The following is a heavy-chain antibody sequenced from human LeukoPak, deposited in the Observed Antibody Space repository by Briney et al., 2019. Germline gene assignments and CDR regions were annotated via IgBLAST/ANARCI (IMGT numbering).Heavy chain of an antibody. V-gene: IGHV3-23*01. CDR3: AKDRTVRFGELEDNRWFDP. J-gene: IGHJ5*02. D-gene: IGHD3-10*01. CDR2: ISGSGGST. CDR1: GFTFSSYA. Sequence: GGSLRLSCAASGFTFSSYAMSWVRQAPGQGLEWVSAISGSGGSTYYADSVKGRFTISRDNSRNTLYLQMNSLRAEDTAVYYCAKDRTVRFGELEDNRWFDPWGQGTLVTVSS.